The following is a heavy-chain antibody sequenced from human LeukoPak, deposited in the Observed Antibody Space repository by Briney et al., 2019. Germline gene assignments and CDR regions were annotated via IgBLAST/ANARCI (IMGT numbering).Heavy chain of an antibody. CDR2: IYWDDDK. V-gene: IGHV2-5*02. CDR3: AHSSRVYDILTGYYNQGNY. D-gene: IGHD3-9*01. CDR1: GFSLSTSGVG. Sequence: GSGPTLVKPTQTLTLTCTFSGFSLSTSGVGVGWIRQPPGKALEWLALIYWDDDKRYSPSLKSRLTITKDTSKNQVVLTMTNMDPVDTATYYCAHSSRVYDILTGYYNQGNYWGQGTLVTVSS. J-gene: IGHJ4*02.